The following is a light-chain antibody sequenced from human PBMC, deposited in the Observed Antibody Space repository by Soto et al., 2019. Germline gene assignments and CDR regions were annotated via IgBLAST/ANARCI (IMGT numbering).Light chain of an antibody. J-gene: IGKJ3*01. CDR1: QSVSSRY. CDR3: QQYGSSLGVT. CDR2: GTS. V-gene: IGKV3-20*01. Sequence: EIVLTQSPGTLFLSPGERATLSCRASQSVSSRYLAWYQQKPGQAPRLLIYGTSIRATGIPDRFSGSGSGTDFTLTISRLEPEDFAVYYCQQYGSSLGVTFGPGTKVDIK.